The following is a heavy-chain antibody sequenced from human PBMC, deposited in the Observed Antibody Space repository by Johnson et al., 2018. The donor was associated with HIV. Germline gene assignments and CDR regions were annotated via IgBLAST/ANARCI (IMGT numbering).Heavy chain of an antibody. D-gene: IGHD5-24*01. Sequence: QVQLVESGGGLVKPGGSLRLSCAASGFTFSDYYMSWIRQAPGKWLEWVSYIGRSGSTFYYADSVKGRFTISRDNAKNSLYLKMNSLRAEDTAVYYCARVCRDGYTCDVFDIWGQGTLVTVSS. J-gene: IGHJ3*02. CDR2: IGRSGSTF. CDR3: ARVCRDGYTCDVFDI. CDR1: GFTFSDYY. V-gene: IGHV3-11*04.